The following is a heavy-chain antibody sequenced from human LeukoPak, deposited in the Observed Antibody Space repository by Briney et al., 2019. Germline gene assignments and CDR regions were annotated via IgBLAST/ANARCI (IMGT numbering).Heavy chain of an antibody. D-gene: IGHD3-22*01. CDR3: ARDSHDSSGYSFDY. J-gene: IGHJ4*02. V-gene: IGHV1-2*02. Sequence: ASVKVSCKASEYTFTGYYMYWVRQAPGQGLEWMGWINPNSGGTNYAQKFQGRVTMTRDTSISTAYMELSRLRSDDTAVYYCARDSHDSSGYSFDYWGQGTLVTVSS. CDR2: INPNSGGT. CDR1: EYTFTGYY.